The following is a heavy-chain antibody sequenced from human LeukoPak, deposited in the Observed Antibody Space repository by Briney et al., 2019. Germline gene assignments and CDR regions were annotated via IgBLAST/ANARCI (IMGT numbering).Heavy chain of an antibody. D-gene: IGHD6-19*01. CDR3: ARVTNSGWYTDF. J-gene: IGHJ4*02. V-gene: IGHV1-46*01. Sequence: ASVKVSCKASGYTFTSYYMHWVRQAPGQGLEWMGIINPSGGSTSYAQKFQGRVTMTRDTSTSTVYMELTRLRSDDTAVYYCARVTNSGWYTDFWGQGTLITVSS. CDR1: GYTFTSYY. CDR2: INPSGGST.